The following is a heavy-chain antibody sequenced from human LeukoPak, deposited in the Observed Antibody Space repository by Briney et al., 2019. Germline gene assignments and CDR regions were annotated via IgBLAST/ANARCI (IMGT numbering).Heavy chain of an antibody. V-gene: IGHV3-48*01. Sequence: GGSLRLSCAASGFTFSSYSMNWARQAPGKGLEWVSYISSSSSTIYYADSVEGRFTISRDNAKNSLYLQMNSLRAEDTAVYYCAREGHTRYCSSTSCYFAEYFQHWGQGTLVTVSS. CDR3: AREGHTRYCSSTSCYFAEYFQH. J-gene: IGHJ1*01. D-gene: IGHD2-2*01. CDR2: ISSSSSTI. CDR1: GFTFSSYS.